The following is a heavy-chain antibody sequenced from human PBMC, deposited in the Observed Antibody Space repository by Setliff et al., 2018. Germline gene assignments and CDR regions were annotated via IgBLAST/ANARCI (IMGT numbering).Heavy chain of an antibody. Sequence: LRLSCAASRFTFSNYWMSWVRQAPGKGLEWVANIKEDGSEKYYVDSVKGRFTISRDNAKNSLYLQMNSLRAEDTAVYYCARDPHFDSWGQGTLVTVSS. CDR2: IKEDGSEK. J-gene: IGHJ4*02. V-gene: IGHV3-7*01. CDR1: RFTFSNYW. CDR3: ARDPHFDS.